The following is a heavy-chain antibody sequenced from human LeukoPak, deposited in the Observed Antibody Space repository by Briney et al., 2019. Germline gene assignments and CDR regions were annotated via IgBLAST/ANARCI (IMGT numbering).Heavy chain of an antibody. D-gene: IGHD2-8*01. CDR3: ARDPTYCTNGVCHY. J-gene: IGHJ4*02. CDR1: GFTFSSYG. CDR2: INQNGNEK. V-gene: IGHV3-7*01. Sequence: GRSLRLSCAASGFTFSSYGMHWVRQAPGKGLEWVANINQNGNEKYYVDSVKGRFTISRDNAKNSLYLQMSSLRAEDTAVYYCARDPTYCTNGVCHYWGQGTQVTVSS.